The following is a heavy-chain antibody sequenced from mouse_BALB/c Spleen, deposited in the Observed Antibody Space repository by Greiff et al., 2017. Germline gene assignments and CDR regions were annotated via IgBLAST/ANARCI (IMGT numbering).Heavy chain of an antibody. CDR2: IDPANGNT. CDR1: GFNIKDTY. D-gene: IGHD4-1*01. CDR3: AKTGTAAWCAY. J-gene: IGHJ3*01. Sequence: VQLKQSGAELVKPGASVKLSCTASGFNIKDTYMHWVKQRPEQGLEWIGRIDPANGNTKYDPKFQGKATITADTSSNTAYLQLSSLTSEDTAVYYCAKTGTAAWCAYWGQGTLVTVSA. V-gene: IGHV14-3*02.